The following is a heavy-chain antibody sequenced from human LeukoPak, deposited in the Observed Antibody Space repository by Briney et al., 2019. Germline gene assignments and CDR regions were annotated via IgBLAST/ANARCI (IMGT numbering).Heavy chain of an antibody. V-gene: IGHV4-59*01. CDR3: ARAVHGFRYCSGGSCYYDEGFDP. D-gene: IGHD2-15*01. Sequence: SETLSLTCTVSGGSISSYYWSWIRQPPGKGLEWIGYIYYSGSTNYNPSLKSRVTISVDTSKNQFSLKLSSVTAADTAVYYCARAVHGFRYCSGGSCYYDEGFDPWGQGTLVTVSS. CDR2: IYYSGST. CDR1: GGSISSYY. J-gene: IGHJ5*02.